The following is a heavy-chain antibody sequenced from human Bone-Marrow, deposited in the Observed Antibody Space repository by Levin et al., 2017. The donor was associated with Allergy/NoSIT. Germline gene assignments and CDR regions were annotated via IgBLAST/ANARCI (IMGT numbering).Heavy chain of an antibody. Sequence: SQTLSLTCSVSGVSFNAASYYWSWIRQPPGKGLEWIGYVHRNGNTKYNASLTSRVTISLDTSKNQFSLRLNSVTAADTAVYYCARDYTYGSGLDYWGQGTLVTVSS. CDR3: ARDYTYGSGLDY. V-gene: IGHV4-61*01. CDR2: VHRNGNT. J-gene: IGHJ4*02. CDR1: GVSFNAASYY. D-gene: IGHD5-18*01.